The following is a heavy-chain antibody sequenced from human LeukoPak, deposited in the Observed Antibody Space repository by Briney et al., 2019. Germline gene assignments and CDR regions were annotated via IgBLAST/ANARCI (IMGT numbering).Heavy chain of an antibody. CDR2: ISGSGGST. Sequence: GGSLRLSCAASGFTFSSYAMSWVRQAPGKGLEWVSAISGSGGSTYYADSVKGRFTISRDNSGNTLYLRMDSLRDEDTAIYYCARRLVASGTPSGQFYYNVMDVWGQGTTVSVSS. J-gene: IGHJ6*02. V-gene: IGHV3-23*01. CDR1: GFTFSSYA. D-gene: IGHD2-15*01. CDR3: ARRLVASGTPSGQFYYNVMDV.